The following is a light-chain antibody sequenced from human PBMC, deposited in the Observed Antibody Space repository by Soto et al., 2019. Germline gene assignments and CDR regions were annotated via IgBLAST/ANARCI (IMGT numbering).Light chain of an antibody. CDR1: QSIDSW. J-gene: IGKJ1*01. Sequence: DIQMTQSPSTLSASIGDRVTITCRAGQSIDSWLAWYQQKPGKAPKLLIYKASSLQTGVPSRFSGSGSGTEFTLTISSLQPDDFATYYCQHDNSYSRTFCQGTKVEVK. CDR3: QHDNSYSRT. CDR2: KAS. V-gene: IGKV1-5*03.